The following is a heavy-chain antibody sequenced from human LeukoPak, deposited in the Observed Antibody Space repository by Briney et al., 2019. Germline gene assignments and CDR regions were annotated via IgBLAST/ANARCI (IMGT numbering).Heavy chain of an antibody. V-gene: IGHV4-31*03. CDR2: IYYSGST. CDR3: ARSSSSWYPINLYYFDY. Sequence: SETLSLTCTVSGGSISSGGYYWSWIRQHPGKGLEWIGYIYYSGSTYYNPSLKSRVIISVETSKNQFSLKLSSVTAADTAVYYCARSSSSWYPINLYYFDYWGQGTLVTVSS. D-gene: IGHD6-13*01. CDR1: GGSISSGGYY. J-gene: IGHJ4*02.